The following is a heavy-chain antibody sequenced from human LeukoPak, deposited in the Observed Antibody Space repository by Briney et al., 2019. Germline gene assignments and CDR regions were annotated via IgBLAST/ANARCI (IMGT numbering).Heavy chain of an antibody. V-gene: IGHV4-39*01. CDR1: GGSISSSSYY. CDR3: ARLAVAGINDY. J-gene: IGHJ4*02. Sequence: SETLSLTCTVSGGSISSSSYYWGWIRQPPGKGLEWIGSIYCSGRTYYNPSLKSRVTISVDTSKNQFSLELSSVTAADTAVYYCARLAVAGINDYWGQGTLVTVSS. D-gene: IGHD6-19*01. CDR2: IYCSGRT.